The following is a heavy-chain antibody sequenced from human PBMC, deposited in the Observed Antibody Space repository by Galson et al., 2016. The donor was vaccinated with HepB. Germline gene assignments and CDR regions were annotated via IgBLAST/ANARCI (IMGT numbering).Heavy chain of an antibody. CDR3: ARADSGSYYSSVDL. CDR2: INAGNGNT. Sequence: SVKVSCKASGYTFTSYALHWVRQAPGQRLEWMGWINAGNGNTKYSQKFQGRVTITRDTSASTAYMELSSLRSEDTAVYYCARADSGSYYSSVDLWGQGTAVTVSS. J-gene: IGHJ6*02. V-gene: IGHV1-3*01. D-gene: IGHD1-26*01. CDR1: GYTFTSYA.